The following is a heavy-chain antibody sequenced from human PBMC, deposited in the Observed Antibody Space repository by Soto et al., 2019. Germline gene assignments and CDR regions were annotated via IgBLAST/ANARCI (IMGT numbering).Heavy chain of an antibody. CDR2: IIPILGIA. Sequence: QVQLVQSGAEVKKPGSSVKVSCKASGGTFSSYTISWVRQAPGQGLEWMGRIIPILGIANYAQKFQGRVTSTAHKSTSTAYIELSSLLSEDTSVYYCPRQYDIVDYWGQGTLVTVSS. V-gene: IGHV1-69*02. J-gene: IGHJ4*02. CDR1: GGTFSSYT. CDR3: PRQYDIVDY. D-gene: IGHD3-9*01.